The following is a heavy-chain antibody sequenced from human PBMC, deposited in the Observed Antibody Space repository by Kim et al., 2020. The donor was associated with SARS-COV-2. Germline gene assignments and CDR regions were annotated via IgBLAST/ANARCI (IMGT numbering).Heavy chain of an antibody. J-gene: IGHJ4*02. D-gene: IGHD3-22*01. CDR2: IYYSVST. CDR3: ARLGTSSSGYYYFFDY. V-gene: IGHV4-39*01. CDR1: GGSISSSSYY. Sequence: SETLSLTCIVSGGSISSSSYYWGWIRQPPGKGLEWIGSIYYSVSTYYNPSLKRRATISVDTSKNQFSLKLSPVTAADTAVYYCARLGTSSSGYYYFFDYWGQGTLVTVSS.